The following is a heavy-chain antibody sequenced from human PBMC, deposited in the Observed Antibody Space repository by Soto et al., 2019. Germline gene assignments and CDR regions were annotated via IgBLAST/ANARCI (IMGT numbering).Heavy chain of an antibody. J-gene: IGHJ4*02. CDR3: SKGPEWLLSWFDY. D-gene: IGHD3-3*01. Sequence: EVQLLESGGGLVQPGGSLRLSCAASGFTFSSYAMSWVRQAPGKGLEWVSAISGSGGSTYYADSVKGRFTISRDNSKNTLYLKINSLRAEDTAVYYCSKGPEWLLSWFDYWGQGNLVTVSS. CDR1: GFTFSSYA. V-gene: IGHV3-23*01. CDR2: ISGSGGST.